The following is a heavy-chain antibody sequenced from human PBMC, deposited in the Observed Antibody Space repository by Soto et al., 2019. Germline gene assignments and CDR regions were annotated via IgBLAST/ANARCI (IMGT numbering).Heavy chain of an antibody. Sequence: GGSLRLSCAASGFTFSSYAMSWVRQAPGKGLEWVSAISGSGGSTYYADSVKGRFTISRDNSKNTLYLQMNSLRAEDTAVYYCAKLGFCSGGSCYWFDPWGQGTLVTVSS. CDR3: AKLGFCSGGSCYWFDP. V-gene: IGHV3-23*01. CDR2: ISGSGGST. D-gene: IGHD2-15*01. J-gene: IGHJ5*02. CDR1: GFTFSSYA.